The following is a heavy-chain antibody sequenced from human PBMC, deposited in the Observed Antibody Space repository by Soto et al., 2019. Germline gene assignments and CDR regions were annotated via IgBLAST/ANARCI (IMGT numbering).Heavy chain of an antibody. Sequence: ASVKVSCKASAGSFTYTLSWVRQAPGKGLEWMGGIIPIFGIANYAKKFQSRVTITADESTKAAYMEFSTLRSEDTAVYYCAGLHSHGTYGMDVWGQGTTVTVSS. CDR1: AGSFTYT. CDR3: AGLHSHGTYGMDV. V-gene: IGHV1-69*13. J-gene: IGHJ6*02. CDR2: IIPIFGIA. D-gene: IGHD5-18*01.